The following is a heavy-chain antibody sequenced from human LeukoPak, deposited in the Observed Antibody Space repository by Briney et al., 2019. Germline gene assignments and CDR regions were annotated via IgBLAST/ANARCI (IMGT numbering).Heavy chain of an antibody. D-gene: IGHD6-19*01. CDR1: GYTVTSYD. J-gene: IGHJ4*02. CDR2: MNPNSGNT. V-gene: IGHV1-8*01. Sequence: GASVKVSCKASGYTVTSYDINWVRQATGQGLEWMGWMNPNSGNTGYAQKFQGRVTMTRNTSVSTAYMELSSLRSEDTAVYYCARNTAVAGTGSDYWGQGTLVTVSS. CDR3: ARNTAVAGTGSDY.